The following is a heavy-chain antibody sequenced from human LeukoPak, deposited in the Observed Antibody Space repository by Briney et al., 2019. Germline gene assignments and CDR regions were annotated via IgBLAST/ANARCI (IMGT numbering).Heavy chain of an antibody. CDR1: GFTFSSYW. J-gene: IGHJ3*01. D-gene: IGHD5-24*01. Sequence: GGSLRLSCAGSGFTFSSYWMSWVRQAPGKGLEWVANIKQDGSEKHYVDSVKGRFTISRDNSKNTLYLQMNSLTTEDTAVYYCARDSKKWLQKGSDAFDVWGQGTMVTFSS. CDR3: ARDSKKWLQKGSDAFDV. V-gene: IGHV3-7*01. CDR2: IKQDGSEK.